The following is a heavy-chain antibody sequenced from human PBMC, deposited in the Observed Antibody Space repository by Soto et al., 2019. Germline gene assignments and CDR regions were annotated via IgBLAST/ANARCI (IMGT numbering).Heavy chain of an antibody. CDR1: GYTFTGYY. V-gene: IGHV1-2*02. CDR2: INPNSGGT. D-gene: IGHD3-3*01. J-gene: IGHJ4*02. CDR3: ATFIWESLRLRSTPCF. Sequence: ASVKVSCKASGYTFTGYYMHWVRQAPGQGLEWMGWINPNSGGTNYAQKFQGRVTMTRDTSISTAYMELSRLRSDDTAVYYCATFIWESLRLRSTPCFWGQGTLVTVSS.